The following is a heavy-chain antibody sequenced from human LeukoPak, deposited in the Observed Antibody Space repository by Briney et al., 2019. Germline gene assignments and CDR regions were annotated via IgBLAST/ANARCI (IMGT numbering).Heavy chain of an antibody. Sequence: SETLSLACAVHGYSLTNHYWIWIRQPPGKGLEWIAEVLHTGSTNCNPSFKSRVTVSVDTSKNQFFLNLTSVTAADTAVYYCARGPAAVHPWGRGILVTVSS. CDR3: ARGPAAVHP. D-gene: IGHD6-13*01. CDR2: VLHTGST. V-gene: IGHV4-34*12. J-gene: IGHJ5*02. CDR1: GYSLTNHY.